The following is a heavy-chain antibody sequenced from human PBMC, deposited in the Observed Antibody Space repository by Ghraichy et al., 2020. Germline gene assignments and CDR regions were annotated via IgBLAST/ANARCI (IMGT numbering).Heavy chain of an antibody. V-gene: IGHV1-2*02. J-gene: IGHJ5*02. CDR3: AREGCSSTSCQTNWFDP. Sequence: ASVKVSCKASGYTFTSYYMHWVRQAPGQGLEWMGWINPNSGGTNYAQKFQGRVTMTRDTSISTAYMELSRLRSDDTAVYYCAREGCSSTSCQTNWFDPWGQGTLVTVSS. CDR2: INPNSGGT. D-gene: IGHD2-2*01. CDR1: GYTFTSYY.